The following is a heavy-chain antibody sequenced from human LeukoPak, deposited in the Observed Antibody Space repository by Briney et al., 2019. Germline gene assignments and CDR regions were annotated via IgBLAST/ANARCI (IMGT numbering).Heavy chain of an antibody. Sequence: GGSLRLSCAASGFTFSSYAMSWVRQAPGKGLEWVSAISGSGGSTYYADSVKGRFTISRDNSKNTLYLQMNSLRAEDTAVYYCAKTLGYCTNGVCVGYFDYWGQGTLDTVSS. CDR2: ISGSGGST. J-gene: IGHJ4*02. D-gene: IGHD2-8*01. V-gene: IGHV3-23*01. CDR3: AKTLGYCTNGVCVGYFDY. CDR1: GFTFSSYA.